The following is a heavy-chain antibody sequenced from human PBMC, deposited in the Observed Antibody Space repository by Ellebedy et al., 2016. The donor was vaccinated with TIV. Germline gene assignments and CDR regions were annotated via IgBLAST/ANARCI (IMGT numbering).Heavy chain of an antibody. CDR3: ASKAASFYFDY. D-gene: IGHD3-16*02. CDR1: GFSFSYYS. V-gene: IGHV3-48*04. J-gene: IGHJ4*02. Sequence: GESLKISCAASGFSFSYYSMTWVRQAPGKGLEWISYIDINSGTIDYADSVKGRFTISRDDAKNSLYLQMNSLRAEDTAVHYCASKAASFYFDYWGQGALVTVSS. CDR2: IDINSGTI.